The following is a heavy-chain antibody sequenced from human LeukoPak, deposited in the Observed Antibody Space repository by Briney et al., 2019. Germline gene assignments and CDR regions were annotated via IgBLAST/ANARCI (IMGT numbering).Heavy chain of an antibody. CDR2: IHPSGGDT. J-gene: IGHJ5*02. CDR3: ATGGIGLYNWFDP. V-gene: IGHV1-46*02. CDR1: DHAFNNFY. Sequence: GASVKVSCKASDHAFNNFYIHWVRQAPGQGLQWMAVIHPSGGDTTSAQEFQGRVTLTRDMSTSTVYMEMSSLRSEDTAVYFCATGGIGLYNWFDPWGQGTLVTVSS. D-gene: IGHD2-8*02.